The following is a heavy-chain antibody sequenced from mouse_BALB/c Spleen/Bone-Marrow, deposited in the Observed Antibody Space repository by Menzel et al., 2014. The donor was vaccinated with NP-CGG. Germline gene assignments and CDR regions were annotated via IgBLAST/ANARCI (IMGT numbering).Heavy chain of an antibody. Sequence: VQLQQSGAELVKPGASVKLSCTASGFNIKDTYIHWVKQRPEQGLEWIGRIDPANADTKYGPKFQGKATITADTSTNTVYLQFISLTSEDTAIYYCVRAARTFDYWGQGPPLTVSS. V-gene: IGHV14-3*02. CDR3: VRAARTFDY. CDR2: IDPANADT. CDR1: GFNIKDTY. J-gene: IGHJ2*01. D-gene: IGHD3-1*01.